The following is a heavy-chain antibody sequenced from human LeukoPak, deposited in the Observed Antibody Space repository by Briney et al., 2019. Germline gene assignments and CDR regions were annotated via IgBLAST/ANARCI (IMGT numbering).Heavy chain of an antibody. CDR3: ARVNEIGDYPGAWFDP. CDR1: GGSISSYY. V-gene: IGHV4-59*01. Sequence: PSETLSLTCTVSGGSISSYYWSWIRQPPEKGLEWIGYIYYSGSTNYNPSLKSRVTISVDTSKNQFSLKLSSVTAADTAVYYCARVNEIGDYPGAWFDPWGQGTLVTVSS. D-gene: IGHD4-17*01. J-gene: IGHJ5*02. CDR2: IYYSGST.